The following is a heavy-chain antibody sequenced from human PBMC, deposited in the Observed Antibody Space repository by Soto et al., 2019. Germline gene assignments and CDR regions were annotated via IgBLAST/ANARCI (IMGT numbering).Heavy chain of an antibody. J-gene: IGHJ6*02. CDR2: IDYSGST. CDR3: ARDRGSSTSRRGVDV. CDR1: SAPISGVDCY. D-gene: IGHD6-13*01. V-gene: IGHV4-30-4*01. Sequence: TLSVTCLVCSAPISGVDCYWSWVRQSPGKGLECIGYIDYSGSTYYNPSLRIRITISVDPSKNDFSLKLNYVTDADKAVYFCARDRGSSTSRRGVDVWGQGTTVT.